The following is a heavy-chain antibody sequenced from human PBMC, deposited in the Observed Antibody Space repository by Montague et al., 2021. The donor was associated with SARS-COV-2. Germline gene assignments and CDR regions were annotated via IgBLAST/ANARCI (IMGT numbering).Heavy chain of an antibody. CDR2: ISVSRNYL. J-gene: IGHJ3*02. CDR1: EFTFSRFS. V-gene: IGHV3-21*06. Sequence: SLRLSCAASEFTFSRFSMHWVRQAPGRGLEWVSSISVSRNYLFYADSVKGRFTISRDNGKSSLYLQMNSLRPEDTAVYYCARGNAFGVVGGNTEYHGFDIWGQGTMVTVSS. CDR3: ARGNAFGVVGGNTEYHGFDI. D-gene: IGHD1-26*01.